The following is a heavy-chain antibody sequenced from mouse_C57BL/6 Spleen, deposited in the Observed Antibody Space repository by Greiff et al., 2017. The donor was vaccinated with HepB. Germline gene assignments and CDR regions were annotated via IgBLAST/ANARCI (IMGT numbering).Heavy chain of an antibody. CDR3: ARSYYDYDERIDY. CDR2: ISSGSSTI. D-gene: IGHD2-4*01. J-gene: IGHJ2*01. Sequence: EVKVVESGGGLVKPGGSLKLSCAASGFTFSDYGMHWVRQAPEKGLEWVAYISSGSSTIYYADTVKGRFTISRDNAKNTLFLQMTSLRSEDTAMYYCARSYYDYDERIDYWGQGTTLTVSS. CDR1: GFTFSDYG. V-gene: IGHV5-17*01.